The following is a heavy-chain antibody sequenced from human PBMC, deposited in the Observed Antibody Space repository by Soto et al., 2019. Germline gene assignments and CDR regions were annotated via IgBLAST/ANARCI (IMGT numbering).Heavy chain of an antibody. J-gene: IGHJ5*02. CDR1: GFTFSSYS. CDR3: ARSPSMIVVVRNWFDP. V-gene: IGHV3-48*02. D-gene: IGHD3-22*01. Sequence: GGSLRLSCAASGFTFSSYSMNWVRQAPGKGLEWVSYISSSSSTIYYADSVKGRFTISRDNAKNSLYLQMNSLRDEDTAVYYCARSPSMIVVVRNWFDPWGQGNLVTVSS. CDR2: ISSSSSTI.